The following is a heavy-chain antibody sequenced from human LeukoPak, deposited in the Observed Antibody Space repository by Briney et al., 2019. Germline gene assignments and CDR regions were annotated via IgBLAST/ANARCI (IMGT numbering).Heavy chain of an antibody. D-gene: IGHD3-3*01. CDR3: ARDPPIFGVVAASPPNYYYYYGMDV. V-gene: IGHV1-69*04. CDR2: IIPILGIA. CDR1: GGTFSSYA. J-gene: IGHJ6*02. Sequence: SVKVSCKASGGTFSSYAISWVRQAPGQGLEWMGRIIPILGIANYAQKFQGRVTITADKSTSTAYMELSSLRSEDTAVYYCARDPPIFGVVAASPPNYYYYYGMDVWGQGTTVTVSS.